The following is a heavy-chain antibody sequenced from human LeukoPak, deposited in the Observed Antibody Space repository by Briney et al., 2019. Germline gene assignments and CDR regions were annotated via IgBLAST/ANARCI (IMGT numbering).Heavy chain of an antibody. CDR1: GFTFSSFA. J-gene: IGHJ4*02. CDR2: VSGGAGST. Sequence: GGSLRLSCAASGFTFSSFAMSWVRQAPGKELEWVAAVSGGAGSTYYADSVRGRSTISRDNSQNTLSLHMTSLRAEDTAIYYCAKSLTKITPATFDQWGQGTLVTVSS. V-gene: IGHV3-23*01. D-gene: IGHD2-2*01. CDR3: AKSLTKITPATFDQ.